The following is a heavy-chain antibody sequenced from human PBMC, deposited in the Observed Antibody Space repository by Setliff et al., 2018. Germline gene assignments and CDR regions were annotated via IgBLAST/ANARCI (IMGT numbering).Heavy chain of an antibody. Sequence: GGSLRLSCVTSGFTLSRFWMHWVRQVPGKGLVWVSRLHPNGITTRYADSVKGRFTIYRDMAENTLYLQMNSLRAEDTALYYCARDSRKGIAVAGWFDSWGQGTLVTVSS. D-gene: IGHD6-19*01. CDR2: LHPNGITT. J-gene: IGHJ5*01. V-gene: IGHV3-74*01. CDR3: ARDSRKGIAVAGWFDS. CDR1: GFTLSRFW.